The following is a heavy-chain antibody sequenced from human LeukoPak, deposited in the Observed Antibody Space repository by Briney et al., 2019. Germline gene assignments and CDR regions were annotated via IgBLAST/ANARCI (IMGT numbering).Heavy chain of an antibody. J-gene: IGHJ3*02. CDR1: GGTFSSYA. V-gene: IGHV1-69*13. D-gene: IGHD3-9*01. Sequence: SVTVSCKASGGTFSSYAISWVRQAPGQGLEWMGGIIPIFGTANYAQKFQGRVTITADESTSTAYMELSSLRSEDTAVYYCARTLMLDYDILTGYYRCDAFDIWGQGTMVTVSS. CDR3: ARTLMLDYDILTGYYRCDAFDI. CDR2: IIPIFGTA.